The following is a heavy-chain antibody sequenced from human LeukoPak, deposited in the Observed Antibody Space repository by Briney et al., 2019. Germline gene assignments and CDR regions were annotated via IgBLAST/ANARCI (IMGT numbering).Heavy chain of an antibody. D-gene: IGHD1-7*01. V-gene: IGHV4-34*01. CDR1: GGSFSGYY. CDR2: INHSRST. Sequence: SETLSLTCAVYGGSFSGYYWSWIRQPPGKGLQWIGEINHSRSTNYNPSLKSRVTISLDTSKNQFSLKLTSVTAADTAVYYCARLGTRKFPSDYWGQGTLVTVSS. J-gene: IGHJ4*02. CDR3: ARLGTRKFPSDY.